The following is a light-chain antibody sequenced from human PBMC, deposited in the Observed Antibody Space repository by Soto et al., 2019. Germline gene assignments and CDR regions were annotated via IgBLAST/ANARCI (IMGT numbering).Light chain of an antibody. CDR3: SVWDANLSAWV. V-gene: IGLV1-47*01. CDR1: SSNIGKNY. Sequence: QPVLTQPPSASGTPGQRVTISCSGSSSNIGKNYVYWYQQLPGRAPKLLIYRNTQRPSGVPDQFSGSKSGTSASLAISGLRSEDEADYYCSVWDANLSAWVFGGGTKLTVL. J-gene: IGLJ3*02. CDR2: RNT.